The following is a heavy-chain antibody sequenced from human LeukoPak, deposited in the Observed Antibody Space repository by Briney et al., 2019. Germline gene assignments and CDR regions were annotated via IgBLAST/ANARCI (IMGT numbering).Heavy chain of an antibody. J-gene: IGHJ4*02. D-gene: IGHD3-3*01. CDR2: ISYDGSNK. Sequence: GRSLRLSCAASGFTFSSYGMHWVRQAPGKGLEWVAVISYDGSNKYYADSVKGRFTISRDNSKNTLYLQMNSLRAEDTAVYFCARAGVGYYHFDYWGQGTLVTVSS. CDR3: ARAGVGYYHFDY. V-gene: IGHV3-30*03. CDR1: GFTFSSYG.